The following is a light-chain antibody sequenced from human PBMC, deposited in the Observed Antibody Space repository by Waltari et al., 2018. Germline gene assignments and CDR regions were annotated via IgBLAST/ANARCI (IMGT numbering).Light chain of an antibody. CDR3: QQSYRAPWT. CDR2: AAS. V-gene: IGKV1-39*01. Sequence: DIQVTQSPSSLSASVGDRVTITCRTSQSISTSLNWYQQKPGKPPKLLIFAASALQSGVSSRFSGSGSQTDFTLTIRNLQPEDFATYYCQQSYRAPWTFGQGTTVNI. J-gene: IGKJ1*01. CDR1: QSISTS.